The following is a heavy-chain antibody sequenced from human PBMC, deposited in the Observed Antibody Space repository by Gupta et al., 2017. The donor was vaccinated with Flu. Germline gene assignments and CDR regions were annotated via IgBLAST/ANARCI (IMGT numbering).Heavy chain of an antibody. D-gene: IGHD3-3*01. CDR2: ISPSGDTK. Sequence: EVQLVESGGALVQPGGSLRLSCVVSGFTLSSYEMTWIRQAPGKGLEWVASISPSGDTKYYADSVRGRFTVSRDNAKSSLYLQMNSLRAEDTAVYYCAREFARIAVYGVVTLSPPGYWGQGTLVTVSS. V-gene: IGHV3-48*03. J-gene: IGHJ4*02. CDR1: GFTLSSYE. CDR3: AREFARIAVYGVVTLSPPGY.